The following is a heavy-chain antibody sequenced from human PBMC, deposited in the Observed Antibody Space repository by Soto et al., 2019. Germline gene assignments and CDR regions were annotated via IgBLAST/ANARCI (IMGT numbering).Heavy chain of an antibody. Sequence: QVQLVQSGAEVKKPGASVKVSCKASGYTFTSYDINWVRQATGQGLEWMGWMNPNSGNTGYAQKFQGRVTMTRNTSICTAYMALSSLRSEDTAVYYCARGHEDIVVVVAASYYYYMDVWGKGTTVTVSS. CDR1: GYTFTSYD. V-gene: IGHV1-8*01. CDR3: ARGHEDIVVVVAASYYYYMDV. J-gene: IGHJ6*03. D-gene: IGHD2-15*01. CDR2: MNPNSGNT.